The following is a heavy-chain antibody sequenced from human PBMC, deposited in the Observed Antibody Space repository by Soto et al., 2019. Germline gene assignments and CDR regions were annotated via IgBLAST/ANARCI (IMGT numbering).Heavy chain of an antibody. D-gene: IGHD3-10*01. V-gene: IGHV4-39*02. CDR3: AGFYGDAFDV. CDR2: IYYDGST. Sequence: QLQLQESGPGLVKPSETLSLTCSVSGGSITTSSYNWVWIRQPPGKGVEWIGSIYYDGSTSNNPSVKSIVTISMDMYKQHLALKVDSVTAADTDVYYFAGFYGDAFDVWGRGTVVTVSS. CDR1: GGSITTSSYN. J-gene: IGHJ3*01.